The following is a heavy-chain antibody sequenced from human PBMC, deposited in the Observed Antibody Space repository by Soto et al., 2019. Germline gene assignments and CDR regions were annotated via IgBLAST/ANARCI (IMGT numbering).Heavy chain of an antibody. CDR1: GYSFTNYG. J-gene: IGHJ6*03. Sequence: QDQLVQSGGEVKKPGASVTVSCKASGYSFTNYGITWVRQAPGQGLEWMGWISGFNGNTHYAQKLQGRVTMTTDASTSTAYMELRSLRSDDTAVYYCARDRGVAPPVAGNTHYYYYMDVWGKGTTVTVSS. CDR3: ARDRGVAPPVAGNTHYYYYMDV. CDR2: ISGFNGNT. V-gene: IGHV1-18*01. D-gene: IGHD6-19*01.